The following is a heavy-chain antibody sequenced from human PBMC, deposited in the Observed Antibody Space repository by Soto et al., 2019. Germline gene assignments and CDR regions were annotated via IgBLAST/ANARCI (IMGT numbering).Heavy chain of an antibody. CDR3: ERNESYNIYGMDV. CDR2: INSGSFSI. D-gene: IGHD1-1*01. J-gene: IGHJ6*01. Sequence: PWGSPRLSCAPSDFTFSSYSMSSVRQAPGKGLEWVSSINSGSFSINYADSVKGRFSSARDNAQNSLHLQMNNLRAEDTAVYYCERNESYNIYGMDVWGQGTTVTVSS. V-gene: IGHV3-21*01. CDR1: DFTFSSYS.